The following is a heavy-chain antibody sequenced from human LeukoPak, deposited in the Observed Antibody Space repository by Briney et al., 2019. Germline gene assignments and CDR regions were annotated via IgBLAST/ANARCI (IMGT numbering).Heavy chain of an antibody. V-gene: IGHV1-18*01. Sequence: ASVKVSCKASGYTFTSYGVSWGREAPGQGVEWMGWLSGSNGNTNTTQKLQGRVTMTTDTSTKTAYMELRSLGSDDTAVYYCARGGSSTYIDYWGQGTLVTVSS. CDR3: ARGGSSTYIDY. CDR1: GYTFTSYG. CDR2: LSGSNGNT. D-gene: IGHD2-2*01. J-gene: IGHJ4*02.